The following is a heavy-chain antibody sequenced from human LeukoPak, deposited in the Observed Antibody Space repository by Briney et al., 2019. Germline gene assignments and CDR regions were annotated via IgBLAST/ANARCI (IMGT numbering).Heavy chain of an antibody. CDR1: GGSISNYY. CDR2: IYYSGST. CDR3: ASSDQLTGPQGY. Sequence: SETLSLTCTVSGGSISNYYWNWIRQPPGKGLEWIGYIYYSGSTNYNPSLKSRVTISVDTSKNQFSLKLSSVTAADTAVYYCASSDQLTGPQGYWGQGTLVTVSS. V-gene: IGHV4-59*01. D-gene: IGHD7-27*01. J-gene: IGHJ4*02.